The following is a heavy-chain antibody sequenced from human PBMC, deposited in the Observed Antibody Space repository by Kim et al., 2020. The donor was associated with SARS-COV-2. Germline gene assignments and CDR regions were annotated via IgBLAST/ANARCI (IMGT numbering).Heavy chain of an antibody. V-gene: IGHV1-2*02. CDR2: INPNSGGT. D-gene: IGHD6-19*01. Sequence: ASVKVSCKASGYTFTGYYMHWVRQAPGQGLEWMGWINPNSGGTNYAQKFQGRVTMTRDTSISTAYMELSRLRSDDTAVYYCARDVGYSSSREQPWGQGTLVTVSS. CDR1: GYTFTGYY. CDR3: ARDVGYSSSREQP. J-gene: IGHJ5*02.